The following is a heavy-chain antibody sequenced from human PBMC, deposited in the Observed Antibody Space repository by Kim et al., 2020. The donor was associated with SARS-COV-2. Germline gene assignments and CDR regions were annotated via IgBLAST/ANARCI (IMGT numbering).Heavy chain of an antibody. CDR1: GFTFSSYA. J-gene: IGHJ5*02. CDR2: ISYDGSNK. Sequence: GGSLRLSCAASGFTFSSYAMHWVRQAPGKGLEWVAVISYDGSNKYYADSVKGRFTISRDNSKNTLYLQMNSLRAEDTAVYYCARDPYYYGSGSFDPWGQG. V-gene: IGHV3-30-3*01. D-gene: IGHD3-10*01. CDR3: ARDPYYYGSGSFDP.